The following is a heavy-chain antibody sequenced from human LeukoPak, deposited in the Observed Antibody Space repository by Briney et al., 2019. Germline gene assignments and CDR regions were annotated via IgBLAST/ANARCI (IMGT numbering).Heavy chain of an antibody. Sequence: SETLSLTCAVYGGSFSGYYWSWIRQPPGKGLEWIGEINHSGSTNYNPSLKSRVTISVDTSENQFSLKLSSVTAADTAVYYCARGPRVLVILAYYYYYMDVWGKGTTVTVSS. CDR3: ARGPRVLVILAYYYYYMDV. D-gene: IGHD3-22*01. V-gene: IGHV4-34*01. CDR1: GGSFSGYY. CDR2: INHSGST. J-gene: IGHJ6*03.